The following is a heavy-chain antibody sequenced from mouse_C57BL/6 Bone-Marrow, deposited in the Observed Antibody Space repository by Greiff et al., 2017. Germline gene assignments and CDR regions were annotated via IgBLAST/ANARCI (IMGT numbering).Heavy chain of an antibody. V-gene: IGHV3-6*01. CDR2: ISYDGSN. CDR3: ARRSLYYGSSYLYAMDY. D-gene: IGHD1-1*01. J-gene: IGHJ4*01. Sequence: EVKLQESGPGLVKPSQSLSLTCSVTGYSITSGYYWNWIRQFPGNKLEWMGYISYDGSNNYNPSLKNRISITRDTSKNQFFLKLNSVTTEDTATYYCARRSLYYGSSYLYAMDYWGQGTSVTVSS. CDR1: GYSITSGYY.